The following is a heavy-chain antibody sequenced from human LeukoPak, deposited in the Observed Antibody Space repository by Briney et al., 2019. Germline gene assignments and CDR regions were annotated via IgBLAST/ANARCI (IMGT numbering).Heavy chain of an antibody. J-gene: IGHJ5*02. CDR1: GFTVSSNY. CDR2: IYSGGST. CDR3: ARVLLWFGGNWFDP. D-gene: IGHD3-10*01. V-gene: IGHV3-53*01. Sequence: GGSLRLSCAASGFTVSSNYMSWVRQAPGKGLEWVSIIYSGGSTFYADSVKGRFTISRDNSKNTLYLQMNSLRAEDTAVYYCARVLLWFGGNWFDPWGQGTLVTVSS.